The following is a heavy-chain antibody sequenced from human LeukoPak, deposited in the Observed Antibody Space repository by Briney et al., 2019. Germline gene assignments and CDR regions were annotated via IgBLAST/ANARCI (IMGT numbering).Heavy chain of an antibody. Sequence: GGSLRLSCAASGFTFSSYAMHWVRQAPGKGLEWVAVISYDGSNKYYADSVKGRFTISRDNSKNTLYLQMNSLRAEDTAVYYCARGGGYDSSGYYAPGYWGQGTLVTVSS. V-gene: IGHV3-30*04. CDR1: GFTFSSYA. D-gene: IGHD3-22*01. CDR3: ARGGGYDSSGYYAPGY. CDR2: ISYDGSNK. J-gene: IGHJ4*02.